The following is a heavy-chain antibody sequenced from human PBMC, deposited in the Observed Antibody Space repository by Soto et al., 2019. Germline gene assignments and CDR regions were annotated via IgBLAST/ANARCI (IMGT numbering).Heavy chain of an antibody. Sequence: PGGSLRLSCAASGFTFSSYAMSWVRQAPGKGLEWVSAISGSGGSTYYADSVKGRFTISRDNSKNTLYLQMNSLRAEDTAVYYCAKDSESTMIVVVPFAFDIWGQGTMVTVSS. CDR2: ISGSGGST. D-gene: IGHD3-22*01. V-gene: IGHV3-23*01. CDR3: AKDSESTMIVVVPFAFDI. CDR1: GFTFSSYA. J-gene: IGHJ3*02.